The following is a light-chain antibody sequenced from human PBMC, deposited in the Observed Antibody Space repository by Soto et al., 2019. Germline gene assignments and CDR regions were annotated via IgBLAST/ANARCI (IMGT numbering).Light chain of an antibody. Sequence: EIVMTQSPATLSVSPGERVTLSCRASQTVSTYIAWYQLKPGQAPRLLIYGASTRATGVPARISGSGSGTEFTLTISSLQSEDSAVYYCQKYKDWPLTFGGGTKVEIK. CDR3: QKYKDWPLT. J-gene: IGKJ4*01. CDR2: GAS. V-gene: IGKV3-15*01. CDR1: QTVSTY.